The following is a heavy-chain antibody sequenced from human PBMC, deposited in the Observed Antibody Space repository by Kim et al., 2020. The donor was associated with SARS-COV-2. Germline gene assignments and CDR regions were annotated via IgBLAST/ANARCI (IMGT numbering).Heavy chain of an antibody. Sequence: GGSLRLSCAASGFTFSSYGMHWVRQAPGKGLEWVAVIWYDGSNKYYADSVKGRFTISRDNSKNTLYLQMNSLRAEDTAVYYCARDPTYSSSWGSFDYWGQGTLVTVSS. CDR1: GFTFSSYG. D-gene: IGHD6-13*01. CDR2: IWYDGSNK. V-gene: IGHV3-33*01. J-gene: IGHJ4*02. CDR3: ARDPTYSSSWGSFDY.